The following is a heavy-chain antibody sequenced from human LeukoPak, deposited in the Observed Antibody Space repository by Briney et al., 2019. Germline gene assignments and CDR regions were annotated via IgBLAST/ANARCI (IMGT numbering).Heavy chain of an antibody. V-gene: IGHV3-23*01. CDR1: GFAFSNYA. CDR3: AKFYWPTR. D-gene: IGHD2-8*02. Sequence: PGGSLRLSCAASGFAFSNYAMSWVRQAPGKGMEWVSSLSGGGDSRYYADSVMGRFTIHRDNSKNTLYLQMNSLRAEDTAVYYCAKFYWPTRWGQGTLVTVSS. CDR2: LSGGGDSR. J-gene: IGHJ4*02.